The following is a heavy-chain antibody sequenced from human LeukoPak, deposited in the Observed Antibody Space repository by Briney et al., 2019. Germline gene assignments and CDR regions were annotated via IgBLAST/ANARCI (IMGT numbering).Heavy chain of an antibody. CDR3: ARDYAYSSSWYSSAGGMDV. Sequence: PGGSLRLSCAASGFTVSSNYMSWVRQAPGKGLEWVSVIYSGGSTYYADSVKGRFTISRDNSKNTLYLQMNSLRAEDTAVYYCARDYAYSSSWYSSAGGMDVWGQGTTVTVSS. J-gene: IGHJ6*02. D-gene: IGHD6-13*01. CDR2: IYSGGST. CDR1: GFTVSSNY. V-gene: IGHV3-53*01.